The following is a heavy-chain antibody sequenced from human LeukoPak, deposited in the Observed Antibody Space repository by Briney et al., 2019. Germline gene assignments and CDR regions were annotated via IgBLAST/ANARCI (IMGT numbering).Heavy chain of an antibody. J-gene: IGHJ5*02. CDR1: GGSISSGGYY. CDR2: IYYSGST. Sequence: SETLSLTCTVSGGSISSGGYYWSWIRQHPGKGLEWIGYIYYSGSTYYNPSLKSRVTISVDTSKNQFSLKLSSVTAADTAVYYCARVVVVVPANWFDPWGQGTLVTVSS. V-gene: IGHV4-31*03. CDR3: ARVVVVVPANWFDP. D-gene: IGHD2-2*01.